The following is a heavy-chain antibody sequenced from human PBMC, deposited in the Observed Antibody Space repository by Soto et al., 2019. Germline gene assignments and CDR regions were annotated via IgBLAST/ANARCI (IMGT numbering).Heavy chain of an antibody. J-gene: IGHJ4*02. CDR3: ARDSWDYGDYGPLDFDY. V-gene: IGHV3-21*01. CDR1: GFTFSSYS. CDR2: ISSSSSDI. Sequence: EVQLVESGGGLVKPGGSLRLSCAASGFTFSSYSMNWVRQAPGKGLEWVSSISSSSSDIYYADSVKGRFTISRDNAKNSLYLQMNSLRAEDTAVYYCARDSWDYGDYGPLDFDYWGQGTLVTVSS. D-gene: IGHD4-17*01.